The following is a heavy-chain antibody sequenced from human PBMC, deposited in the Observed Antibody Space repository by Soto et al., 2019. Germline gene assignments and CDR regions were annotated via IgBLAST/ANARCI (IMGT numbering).Heavy chain of an antibody. V-gene: IGHV3-30-3*01. CDR2: ISYDGTNK. Sequence: QVRLVESGGGVVQPGMSLRLSCAASGFTFNSYALHWVRQAPGKGLEWVALISYDGTNKFFADSVKGRFTISRDNSRNRGFLEMNSLRPDDTAVYYCARGAPYSASSCLVYWGQGTLVTVST. CDR1: GFTFNSYA. D-gene: IGHD6-13*01. J-gene: IGHJ4*02. CDR3: ARGAPYSASSCLVY.